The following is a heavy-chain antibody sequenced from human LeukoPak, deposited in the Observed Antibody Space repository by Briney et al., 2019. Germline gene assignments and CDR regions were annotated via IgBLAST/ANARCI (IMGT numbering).Heavy chain of an antibody. V-gene: IGHV4-34*01. J-gene: IGHJ4*02. D-gene: IGHD2-15*01. CDR2: INHSGST. CDR1: GGSISSYY. Sequence: SETLSLTCTVSGGSISSYYWSWIRQPPGKGLGWIGEINHSGSTYYNPSLKSRVTISVDTSKNQFSLKLSSVTAADTAVYYRARRVYCSGGSCYLLFDYWGQGTLVTVSS. CDR3: ARRVYCSGGSCYLLFDY.